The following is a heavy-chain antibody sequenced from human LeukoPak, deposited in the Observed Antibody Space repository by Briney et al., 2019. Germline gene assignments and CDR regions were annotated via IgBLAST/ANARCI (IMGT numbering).Heavy chain of an antibody. CDR1: GGSISSYY. J-gene: IGHJ6*03. V-gene: IGHV4-59*12. CDR3: ARDLGSRGLYYMDV. CDR2: FYYSGSP. Sequence: PSETLSLTCTVSGGSISSYYWSWIRQPPGKGLEWIGFFYYSGSPNFSPSLQSRVTISVDTSKNQFSLRLSSVTAADTAVYYCARDLGSRGLYYMDVWGKGTTVTASS. D-gene: IGHD6-19*01.